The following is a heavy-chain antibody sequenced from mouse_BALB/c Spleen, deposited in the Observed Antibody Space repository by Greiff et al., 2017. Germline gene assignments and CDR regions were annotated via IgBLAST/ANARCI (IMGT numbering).Heavy chain of an antibody. CDR2: ISYDGSN. CDR3: ARDDYDPSFAY. V-gene: IGHV3-6*02. Sequence: EVKLMESGPGLVKPSQSLSLTCSVTGYSITSCYYWNWIRQCPGNQLEWMGYISYDGSNNYNPSLKNRISITRDTSKNQFFLKLNSVTTEDTATYYCARDDYDPSFAYWGQGTLVTVSA. CDR1: GYSITSCYY. J-gene: IGHJ3*01. D-gene: IGHD2-4*01.